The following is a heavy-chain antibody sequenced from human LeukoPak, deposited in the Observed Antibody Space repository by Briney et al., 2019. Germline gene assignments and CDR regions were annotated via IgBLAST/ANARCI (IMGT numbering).Heavy chain of an antibody. V-gene: IGHV4-59*01. Sequence: SETLSLTCTVSGHSINSYFWTWIRQPPGKGLDWLGYIYSRGTTAYNPSLESRLTMSTDTSKHQFSLTLRSVTTADTAVYFCARVTRTHDAFDVWGQPIMVTVSS. D-gene: IGHD2-21*02. CDR1: GHSINSYF. J-gene: IGHJ3*01. CDR2: IYSRGTT. CDR3: ARVTRTHDAFDV.